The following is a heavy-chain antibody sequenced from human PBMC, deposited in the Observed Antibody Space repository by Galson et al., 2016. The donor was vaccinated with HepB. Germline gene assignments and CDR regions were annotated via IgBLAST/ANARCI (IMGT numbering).Heavy chain of an antibody. CDR2: ISGYNGNT. CDR3: ALGYCSGGSCYRNWFDP. V-gene: IGHV1-18*01. J-gene: IGHJ5*02. Sequence: SCKASGYTFTSYGISWVRQAPGRGLEWMGWISGYNGNTNYAQKLQGRVTMTTDTSTSTAYMELRSLRSDDTGVYYGALGYCSGGSCYRNWFDPWGQGTLVTVSS. D-gene: IGHD2-15*01. CDR1: GYTFTSYG.